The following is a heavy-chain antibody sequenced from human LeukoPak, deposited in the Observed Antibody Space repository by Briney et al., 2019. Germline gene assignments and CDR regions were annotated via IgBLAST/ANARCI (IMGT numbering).Heavy chain of an antibody. Sequence: GGSLRLSCAASGFTVSSNYMSWVRQAPGKGLEWVSVIYSGGSTNYADSVKGRFTISRDNSKNTLYLQMNSLRAEDTAVYYCARGRDLYDSSGYYSETTTYYYYYYMDVWGKGTTVTVSS. CDR3: ARGRDLYDSSGYYSETTTYYYYYYMDV. CDR2: IYSGGST. J-gene: IGHJ6*03. CDR1: GFTVSSNY. V-gene: IGHV3-53*01. D-gene: IGHD3-22*01.